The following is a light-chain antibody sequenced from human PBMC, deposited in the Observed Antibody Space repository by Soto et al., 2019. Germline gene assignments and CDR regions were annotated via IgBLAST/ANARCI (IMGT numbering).Light chain of an antibody. V-gene: IGLV1-47*01. Sequence: QSVLTPPPSASGTPGQRVIITCSGGTPNVEGNYVYWYQHLPGAAPKLLISRDHQRPSGVPDRFSASKSGTLASLAISGLRSEYEAYYYCAVWDDRLSGLFGGGTKLTVL. J-gene: IGLJ3*02. CDR1: TPNVEGNY. CDR3: AVWDDRLSGL. CDR2: RDH.